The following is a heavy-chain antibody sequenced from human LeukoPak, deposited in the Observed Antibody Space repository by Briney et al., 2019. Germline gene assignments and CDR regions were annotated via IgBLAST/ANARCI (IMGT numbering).Heavy chain of an antibody. CDR2: IKQDGSEK. D-gene: IGHD2-2*01. Sequence: GGSLRLSCAASGFTFSSDWMSWVRQAPGKGLEWVANIKQDGSEKYYVDSVKGRFTISRDNAKNSLYLQMNSLRAEDTAVYYCARSAEYGPGAFDIWGQGTMVTVSS. V-gene: IGHV3-7*01. CDR3: ARSAEYGPGAFDI. CDR1: GFTFSSDW. J-gene: IGHJ3*02.